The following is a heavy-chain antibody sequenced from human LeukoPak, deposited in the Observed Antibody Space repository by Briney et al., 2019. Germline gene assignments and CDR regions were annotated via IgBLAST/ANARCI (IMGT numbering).Heavy chain of an antibody. J-gene: IGHJ6*02. CDR1: GYTFTSYY. D-gene: IGHD6-19*01. CDR3: ASPLADSSGWHYYYYGMDV. V-gene: IGHV1-46*01. Sequence: ASVTVSCKASGYTFTSYYMHWVRQAPGQGLEWMGIINPSGGSTSYAQKFQGRVTMTRDTSTSTVYMELSSLRSEDTAVYYCASPLADSSGWHYYYYGMDVWGQGTTVTVSS. CDR2: INPSGGST.